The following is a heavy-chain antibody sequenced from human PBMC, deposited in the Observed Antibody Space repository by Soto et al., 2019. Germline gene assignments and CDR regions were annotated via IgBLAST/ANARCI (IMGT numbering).Heavy chain of an antibody. V-gene: IGHV4-39*01. D-gene: IGHD5-12*01. CDR3: ARAAAANIVATMIWAEQWLVPSFVDY. Sequence: PSETLSLTCTVSGGSISSSSYYWGWIRQPPGKGLEWIGSIYYSGSTYYNPSLKSRVTISVDTSKNQFSLKLSSVTAADTAVYYCARAAAANIVATMIWAEQWLVPSFVDYWGQGTLVTVSS. CDR1: GGSISSSSYY. CDR2: IYYSGST. J-gene: IGHJ4*02.